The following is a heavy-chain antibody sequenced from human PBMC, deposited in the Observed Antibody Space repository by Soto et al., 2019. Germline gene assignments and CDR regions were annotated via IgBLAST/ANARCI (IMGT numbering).Heavy chain of an antibody. V-gene: IGHV4-59*08. Sequence: NPSETLSLTCTVSGGSISGYDCSWIRQPPGKGLEWIGYIYYSGSTNYNPSLKSRVTISVDTSKNQFSLKLSSVTAADTAVYYCARQIAVAATGTFDYWGQGTLVTVSS. CDR3: ARQIAVAATGTFDY. J-gene: IGHJ4*02. D-gene: IGHD6-19*01. CDR2: IYYSGST. CDR1: GGSISGYD.